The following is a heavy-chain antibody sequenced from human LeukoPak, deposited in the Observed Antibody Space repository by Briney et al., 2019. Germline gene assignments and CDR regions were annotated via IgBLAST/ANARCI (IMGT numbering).Heavy chain of an antibody. CDR2: ICNSSSTK. Sequence: GGSLRLSCAASGFTFSSYTMNWVRQAPGKGLEWVAYICNSSSTKYYADSVKGRFTISRDNAKNSLYLQMNSLRAEDTAVYYGARDLKDKEAATHANTRFDYWGQGTLVTVSS. D-gene: IGHD2-2*01. CDR1: GFTFSSYT. V-gene: IGHV3-48*04. J-gene: IGHJ4*02. CDR3: ARDLKDKEAATHANTRFDY.